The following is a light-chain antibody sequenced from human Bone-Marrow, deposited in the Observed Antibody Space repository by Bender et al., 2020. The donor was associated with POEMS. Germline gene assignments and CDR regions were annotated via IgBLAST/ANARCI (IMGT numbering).Light chain of an antibody. J-gene: IGLJ2*01. Sequence: SYEVTQPPSVSVSPGQTATISCSGSRLGNEYVSWYQQKPGQTPVLVIYQDDQRPSGIPERFSGSKSGTSASLAITGLQSDDEADYYCATWDANLSGPCVVFGGGTKLTVL. CDR1: RLGNEY. CDR3: ATWDANLSGPCVV. CDR2: QDD. V-gene: IGLV3-1*01.